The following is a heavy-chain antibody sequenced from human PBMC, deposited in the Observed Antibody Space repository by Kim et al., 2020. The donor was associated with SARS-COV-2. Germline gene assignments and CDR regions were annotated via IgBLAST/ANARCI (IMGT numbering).Heavy chain of an antibody. D-gene: IGHD3-22*01. CDR1: GFTFSSYS. Sequence: GGSLRLSCAASGFTFSSYSMNWVRQAPGKGLEWVSSISSSSSYIYYADSVKGRFTISRDNAKNSLYLQMNSLRAEDTAVYYCARNYDSSGWPLTDYYGMDVWGQGTTVTVSS. J-gene: IGHJ6*02. CDR3: ARNYDSSGWPLTDYYGMDV. CDR2: ISSSSSYI. V-gene: IGHV3-21*01.